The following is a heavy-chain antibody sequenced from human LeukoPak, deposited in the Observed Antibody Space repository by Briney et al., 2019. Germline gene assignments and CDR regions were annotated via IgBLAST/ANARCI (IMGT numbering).Heavy chain of an antibody. CDR3: AKAGAVVVVAAKYFDY. V-gene: IGHV3-23*01. J-gene: IGHJ4*02. Sequence: GGSLRLSCAASGFTFSSYAMSWVRQAPGKGLEWVSAISGSGDSTYYADSVKGRFTISRDNSKNTLYLQMNSLRAEDTAVYYCAKAGAVVVVAAKYFDYWGQGTLVTVSS. CDR1: GFTFSSYA. CDR2: ISGSGDST. D-gene: IGHD2-15*01.